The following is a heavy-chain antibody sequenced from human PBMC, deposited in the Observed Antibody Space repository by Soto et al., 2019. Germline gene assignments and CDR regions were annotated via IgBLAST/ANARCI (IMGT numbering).Heavy chain of an antibody. CDR2: IYYSGST. J-gene: IGHJ4*02. V-gene: IGHV4-39*01. Sequence: SETLSLTCTVSGGSISSSSYYWGWIRQPPGKGLEWIGSIYYSGSTYYNPSLKSRVTISVDTSKNQFSLKLSSVTAADTAVYYCARRGYYFDYWGQGTLVTVSS. CDR1: GGSISSSSYY. CDR3: ARRGYYFDY.